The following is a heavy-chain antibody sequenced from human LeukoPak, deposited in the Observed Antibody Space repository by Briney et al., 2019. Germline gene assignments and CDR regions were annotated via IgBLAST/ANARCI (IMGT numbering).Heavy chain of an antibody. V-gene: IGHV3-30*18. CDR2: IANDGKDK. CDR3: TKDQQVGAAAYYFDS. D-gene: IGHD6-13*01. J-gene: IGHJ4*02. CDR1: GFTFSRYG. Sequence: GGSLRLSCAASGFTFSRYGLHWVRQAPGKGLEWMSVIANDGKDKKYADSVKGRFSISRDNSKSTLYLQMNSLRAEDTGVYYCTKDQQVGAAAYYFDSWGQGTLVTVPS.